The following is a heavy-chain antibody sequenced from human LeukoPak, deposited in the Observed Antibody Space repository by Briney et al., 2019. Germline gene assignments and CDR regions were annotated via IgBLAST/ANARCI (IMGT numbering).Heavy chain of an antibody. J-gene: IGHJ6*04. CDR2: IKQDGSEK. CDR3: ARGPTMRMDV. D-gene: IGHD3-22*01. Sequence: GGSLRLSCAASGFTFSNYWMSWVRQAPGKGLEWVANIKQDGSEKYYVDFVKGRFTISRDNAKNSLYLQMNSLRAEDTAVYYCARGPTMRMDVWGKGTTVTVSS. V-gene: IGHV3-7*01. CDR1: GFTFSNYW.